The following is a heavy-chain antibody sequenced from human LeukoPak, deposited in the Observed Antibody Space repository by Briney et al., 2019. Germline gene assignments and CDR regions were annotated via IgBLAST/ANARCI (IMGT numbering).Heavy chain of an antibody. CDR2: ISYDGSNK. Sequence: GGSLRLSCATSGFTFSDYYMSWIRQAPGKGLEWVAVISYDGSNKYYADSVKGRFTISRDNSKNTLYPQMNSLRAEDTAVYRCARTHPQYYYDSSGYYYATPYFDYWGQGTLVTVSS. CDR3: ARTHPQYYYDSSGYYYATPYFDY. V-gene: IGHV3-30-3*01. J-gene: IGHJ4*02. D-gene: IGHD3-22*01. CDR1: GFTFSDYY.